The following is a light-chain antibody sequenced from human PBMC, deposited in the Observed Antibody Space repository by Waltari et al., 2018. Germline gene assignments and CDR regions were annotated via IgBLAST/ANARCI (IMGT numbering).Light chain of an antibody. CDR3: SSYTISSTLNWV. Sequence: QSALTQPASVSGSPGQSITISCTGTSSDVGGFNFVSWYQQHPGKAPKLMIYDVSKRPSGVAIRFVGSNSGNTASLTIFGLQAEDEADYYCSSYTISSTLNWVFGGGTKLTVL. J-gene: IGLJ3*02. CDR1: SSDVGGFNF. CDR2: DVS. V-gene: IGLV2-14*03.